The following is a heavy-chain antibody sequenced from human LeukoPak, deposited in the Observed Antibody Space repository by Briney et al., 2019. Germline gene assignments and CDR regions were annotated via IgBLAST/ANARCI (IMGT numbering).Heavy chain of an antibody. D-gene: IGHD5-24*01. CDR2: ISGDGGST. CDR1: GFTFDDYA. CDR3: AKDRSMATMLALLDY. Sequence: QPAGSLRLSCAASGFTFDDYAMHWVRQAPGKGLEWVSLISGDGGSTYYADSVKGRFTISRDNSKNSLYLQMNSLRTEDTALYYCAKDRSMATMLALLDYWGQGTLVTVSS. V-gene: IGHV3-43*02. J-gene: IGHJ4*02.